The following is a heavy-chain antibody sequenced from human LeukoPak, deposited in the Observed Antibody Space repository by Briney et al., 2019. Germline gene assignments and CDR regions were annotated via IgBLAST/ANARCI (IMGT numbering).Heavy chain of an antibody. CDR3: AKGRDPLYEYYYCYMDV. Sequence: GGSLRLSCAPSGFTLDDYGMSWVRQAPGEGLEWVCGINWKGGSTDYAGSVKGRFTISRDNSKNTLYLQMNSLRAEDTAVYYCAKGRDPLYEYYYCYMDVWGKGTTVTISS. D-gene: IGHD5-24*01. CDR2: INWKGGST. J-gene: IGHJ6*03. V-gene: IGHV3-20*04. CDR1: GFTLDDYG.